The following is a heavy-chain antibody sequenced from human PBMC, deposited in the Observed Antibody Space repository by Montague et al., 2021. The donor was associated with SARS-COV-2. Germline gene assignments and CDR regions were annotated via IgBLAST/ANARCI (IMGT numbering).Heavy chain of an antibody. Sequence: SVKVSCKASGYTFTGYYMHWVRQAPGQGLEWMGWINPNSGGTNYAQKFQGWVTMTRDTSISTAYMELNRLRSDDTAVYYCAIYYDSSGFAFDIWGQGTMVTVSS. CDR1: GYTFTGYY. J-gene: IGHJ3*02. CDR3: AIYYDSSGFAFDI. V-gene: IGHV1-2*04. CDR2: INPNSGGT. D-gene: IGHD3-22*01.